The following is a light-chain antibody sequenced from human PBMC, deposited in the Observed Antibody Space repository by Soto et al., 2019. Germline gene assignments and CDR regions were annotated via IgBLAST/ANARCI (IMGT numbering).Light chain of an antibody. J-gene: IGKJ4*01. V-gene: IGKV3-15*01. CDR3: QQYNKWPPLT. CDR2: GAS. CDR1: QSVSSN. Sequence: EIVMTQSPATLSVSPGERATLSCRASQSVSSNLAWYQQKPGQAPRLLIYGASTRATGIPARFSGSGSGTEFTLTISNLQSEDVAVYYCQQYNKWPPLTFGGGTKVEIK.